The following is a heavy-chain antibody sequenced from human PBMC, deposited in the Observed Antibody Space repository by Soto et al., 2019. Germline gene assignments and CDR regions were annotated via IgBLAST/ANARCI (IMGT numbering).Heavy chain of an antibody. V-gene: IGHV2-26*01. J-gene: IGHJ4*02. Sequence: QVTLKESGPVLVKPTETLTLTCTVSGFSLSNARMGVSWIRQPPVKALEWLAHIFSNDEKSYSTSLKSRLTISKDTSKSQVVLTMTNMDTVDTATYYCARILSPMVRKDYWGQGTMVTVSS. CDR3: ARILSPMVRKDY. CDR2: IFSNDEK. CDR1: GFSLSNARMG. D-gene: IGHD3-10*01.